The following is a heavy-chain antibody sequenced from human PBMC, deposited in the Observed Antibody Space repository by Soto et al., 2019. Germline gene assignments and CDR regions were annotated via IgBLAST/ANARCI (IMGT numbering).Heavy chain of an antibody. V-gene: IGHV3-15*07. J-gene: IGHJ4*02. CDR3: ATWGDYFNY. CDR1: DFTFNDAW. Sequence: GGSLRLSCVASDFTFNDAWVNWVRQPPGMGLEWVGRIKSKADGGTTDYAAPVKGRLTISRDDSKNTVSLQMNSLTTEDTAMYDCATWGDYFNYWGKGTRVTSSS. D-gene: IGHD3-10*01. CDR2: IKSKADGGTT.